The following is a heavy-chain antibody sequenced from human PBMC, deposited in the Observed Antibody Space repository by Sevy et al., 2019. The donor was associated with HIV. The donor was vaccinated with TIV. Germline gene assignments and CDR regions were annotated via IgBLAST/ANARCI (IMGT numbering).Heavy chain of an antibody. CDR1: GGSISSGGYY. J-gene: IGHJ3*02. D-gene: IGHD3-10*01. CDR2: IYYSGST. CDR3: ARWEDDGSGSSVLRAFDI. Sequence: SETLSLTCTVSGGSISSGGYYWSWIRQHPGKGLEWIGYIYYSGSTYYNPSLKRRVTISVDTSKNQFSLKLSSVTAADTAVYYCARWEDDGSGSSVLRAFDIWGQGTMVTASS. V-gene: IGHV4-31*03.